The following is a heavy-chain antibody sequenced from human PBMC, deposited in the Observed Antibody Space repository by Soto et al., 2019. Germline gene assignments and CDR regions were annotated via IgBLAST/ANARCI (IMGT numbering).Heavy chain of an antibody. CDR2: IIPIFGTA. V-gene: IGHV1-69*13. D-gene: IGHD5-12*01. Sequence: PGASVKVSCKASGGTFSSYAISWVRQAPGQGLEWMGGIIPIFGTANYAQKFQGRVTITADESTSTAYMELSSLRSEDTAVYYCAREMSGYDNPSYYYGMDVWGQGTTVTVPS. J-gene: IGHJ6*02. CDR1: GGTFSSYA. CDR3: AREMSGYDNPSYYYGMDV.